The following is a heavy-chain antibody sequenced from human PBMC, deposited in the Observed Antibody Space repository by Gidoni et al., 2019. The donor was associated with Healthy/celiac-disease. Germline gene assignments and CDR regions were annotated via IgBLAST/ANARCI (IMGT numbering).Heavy chain of an antibody. CDR1: GFTFSSYS. CDR3: ARDGVGATWGAFDI. V-gene: IGHV3-21*01. D-gene: IGHD1-26*01. CDR2: ISSSSIYI. Sequence: EVQLVESGGGLVKPGGSLRLSGAASGFTFSSYSMNWVRQAPGKGLEWVSSISSSSIYIYYADSVKGRFTISRDNAKNSLYLQMNSLRAEDTAVYYCARDGVGATWGAFDIWGQGTMVTVSS. J-gene: IGHJ3*02.